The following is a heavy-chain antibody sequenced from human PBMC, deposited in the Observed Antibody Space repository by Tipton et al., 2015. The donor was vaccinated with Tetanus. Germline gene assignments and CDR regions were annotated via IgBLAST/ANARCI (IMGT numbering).Heavy chain of an antibody. J-gene: IGHJ4*02. CDR1: GFIFSSYG. Sequence: SLRLSCAASGFIFSSYGIHWVRQAPGKGLEWVAVSWYDGTDKYYGDSVKGRFTMPRDNSKNTLYLQMNSLRAEDTAVYYCAREADCSGGSCFSGDFDNWGQGTQVTVSS. CDR2: SWYDGTDK. D-gene: IGHD2-15*01. CDR3: AREADCSGGSCFSGDFDN. V-gene: IGHV3-33*01.